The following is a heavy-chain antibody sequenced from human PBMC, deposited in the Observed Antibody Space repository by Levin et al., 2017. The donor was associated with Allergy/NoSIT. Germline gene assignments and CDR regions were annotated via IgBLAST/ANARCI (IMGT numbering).Heavy chain of an antibody. V-gene: IGHV4-34*01. J-gene: IGHJ6*03. CDR2: INHSGST. CDR1: GGSFSGYY. D-gene: IGHD3-10*01. CDR3: ARGGVLLWFGESRPYDYMDV. Sequence: SQTLSLTCAVYGGSFSGYYWSWIRQPPGKGLEWIGEINHSGSTNYNPSLKSRVTISVDTSKNQFSLKLSSVTAADTAVYYCARGGVLLWFGESRPYDYMDVWGKGTTVTVSS.